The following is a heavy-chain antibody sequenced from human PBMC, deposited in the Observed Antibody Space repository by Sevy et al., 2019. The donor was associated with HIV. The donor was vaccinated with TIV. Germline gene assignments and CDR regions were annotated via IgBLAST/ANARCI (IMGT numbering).Heavy chain of an antibody. Sequence: SETLSLTCTVSGDSISAYYWSWIRQPPGKGLEWIGYIHYTGNTKYNPSLESRVTISVDTSKNQFSLKLSSVTAADTAIYYCARAPPVRSGDDSLNWFAPWGQGTLVTVSS. CDR1: GDSISAYY. V-gene: IGHV4-59*01. J-gene: IGHJ5*02. CDR3: ARAPPVRSGDDSLNWFAP. CDR2: IHYTGNT. D-gene: IGHD5-12*01.